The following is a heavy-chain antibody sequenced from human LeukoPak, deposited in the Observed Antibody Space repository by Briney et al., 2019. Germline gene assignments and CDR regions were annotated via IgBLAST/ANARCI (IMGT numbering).Heavy chain of an antibody. CDR2: ISRGSSTI. CDR1: GFTFSSYA. V-gene: IGHV3-48*02. Sequence: GGSLRLSCAASGFTFSSYAMSWVRQAPGKGLEWVSYISRGSSTIYYADSVKGRFTISRDNAKNSLYLQMNSLRDEDTAVYYCATDQINWGQGTLVTVSS. CDR3: ATDQIN. J-gene: IGHJ4*02.